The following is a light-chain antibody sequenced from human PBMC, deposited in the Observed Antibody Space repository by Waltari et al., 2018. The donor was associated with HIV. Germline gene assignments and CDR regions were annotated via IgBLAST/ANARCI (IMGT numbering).Light chain of an antibody. CDR2: EVT. J-gene: IGLJ2*01. CDR3: SSYADRNGFYVV. V-gene: IGLV2-8*01. CDR1: NSDIGGYNY. Sequence: QSALTQPPSASGSPGPSVTISCTGTNSDIGGYNYFSWYQQHPGKSPKLVISEVTKRPSGVPDRFSGSKSGTTASLTVSGLQAEGEADYYCSSYADRNGFYVVFGGGTRLTVL.